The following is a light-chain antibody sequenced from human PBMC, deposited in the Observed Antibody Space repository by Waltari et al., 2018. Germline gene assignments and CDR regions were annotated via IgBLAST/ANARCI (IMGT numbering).Light chain of an antibody. CDR1: NLGDKY. CDR2: QDN. Sequence: SYDLIQSPSVSVSPGPTASITCSGDNLGDKYACWFQQKPGQSPVLVIYQDNKRPSGIPERFSGSNSGDTSTLTITGTQPTDEAVYYCQTWDSGTVVFGGGTELTVL. J-gene: IGLJ2*01. V-gene: IGLV3-1*01. CDR3: QTWDSGTVV.